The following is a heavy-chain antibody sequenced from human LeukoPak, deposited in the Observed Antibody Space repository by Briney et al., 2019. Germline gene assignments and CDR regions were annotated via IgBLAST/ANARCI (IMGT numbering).Heavy chain of an antibody. CDR3: ARDNGIVVVPAAILGWFDP. V-gene: IGHV3-20*04. J-gene: IGHJ5*02. CDR1: GFTFDDYG. CDR2: INWNGGST. D-gene: IGHD2-2*01. Sequence: PGGSLRLSCAASGFTFDDYGMSWVRQAPGKGLEWVSGINWNGGSTGYADSVKGRFTISRDNAKNSLYLQMNSLRAEDTALYYSARDNGIVVVPAAILGWFDPWGQGTLVTVSS.